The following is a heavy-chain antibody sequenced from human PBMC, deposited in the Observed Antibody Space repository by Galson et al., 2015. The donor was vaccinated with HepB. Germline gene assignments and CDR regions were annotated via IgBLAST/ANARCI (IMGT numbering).Heavy chain of an antibody. V-gene: IGHV1-46*01. Sequence: SVKVSCKASGYTFTSYYMHWVRQAPGQGLEWMGIINPSGGSTNYAQKFQGRVTITADESTSTAYMELSSLRSEDTAVYYCARVINYGDYKEYFQHWGQGTLVTVSS. CDR2: INPSGGST. CDR3: ARVINYGDYKEYFQH. CDR1: GYTFTSYY. J-gene: IGHJ1*01. D-gene: IGHD4-17*01.